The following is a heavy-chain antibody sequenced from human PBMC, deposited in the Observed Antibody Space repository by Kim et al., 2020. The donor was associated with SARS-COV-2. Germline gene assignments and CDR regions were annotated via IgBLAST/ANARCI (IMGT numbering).Heavy chain of an antibody. CDR3: ARDLLGIEGGEYFDY. J-gene: IGHJ4*02. V-gene: IGHV3-7*01. Sequence: GGSLRLSCAASGFTFSSYWMSWVRQAPGKGLEWVANRKQDGSEKYYVDSVKGRFTISRDNAKNSLYLQMNSLRAEDTAVYYCARDLLGIEGGEYFDYWGQGTLVTVSS. CDR1: GFTFSSYW. D-gene: IGHD3-16*01. CDR2: RKQDGSEK.